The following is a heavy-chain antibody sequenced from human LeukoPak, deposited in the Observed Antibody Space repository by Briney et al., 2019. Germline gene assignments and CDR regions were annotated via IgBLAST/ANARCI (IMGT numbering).Heavy chain of an antibody. CDR1: GGSFSGYY. CDR3: ARVGRDKGKDY. V-gene: IGHV4-34*01. J-gene: IGHJ4*02. CDR2: INHSGST. D-gene: IGHD3/OR15-3a*01. Sequence: SETLSLTCAVYGGSFSGYYWSWIRQPPGKGLEWIGEINHSGSTNYNPSLTSRVTISVDTSKNQFSLKLSSVTAADTAVYYCARVGRDKGKDYWGQGTLVTVSS.